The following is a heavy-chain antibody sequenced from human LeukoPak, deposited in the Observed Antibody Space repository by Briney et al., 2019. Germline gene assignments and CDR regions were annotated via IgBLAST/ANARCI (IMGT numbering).Heavy chain of an antibody. CDR2: INHSGSI. CDR1: GEPFNGYY. Sequence: SETLSLTCAVYGEPFNGYYWNWIRQSPGKGLEWIGEINHSGSINYNPSLKSRVTISVDTSKNQFSLKLNSVTAADTAVYYCASRYFCSSTSCYTFDYWGQGTLVTVSS. CDR3: ASRYFCSSTSCYTFDY. J-gene: IGHJ4*02. D-gene: IGHD2-2*02. V-gene: IGHV4-34*01.